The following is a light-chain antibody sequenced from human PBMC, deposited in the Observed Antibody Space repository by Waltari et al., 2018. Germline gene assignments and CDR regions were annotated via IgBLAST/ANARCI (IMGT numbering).Light chain of an antibody. CDR2: LGS. J-gene: IGKJ1*01. CDR1: QSLLHSDGYKY. V-gene: IGKV2-28*01. Sequence: DIVMTQSPLSLPVTPGEPASISCRSSQSLLHSDGYKYLDWYLQKAGQSPQLLIYLGSNRASGVPDRFSGSGSCTDFTLKISRVEAEDVGVYYCMQALQTPWTFGQGTKVEIK. CDR3: MQALQTPWT.